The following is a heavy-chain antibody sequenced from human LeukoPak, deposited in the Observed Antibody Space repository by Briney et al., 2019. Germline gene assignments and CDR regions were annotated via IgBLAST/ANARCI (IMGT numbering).Heavy chain of an antibody. Sequence: PSETLSLTCAVYGGSFSGYYWSWIRQPPGKGLEWIGEINHSGSTNYNPSLKGRVTISVDTSKNQFSLKLSSVTAADTAVYYCARGDSIAAAGRRYFQHWGQGTLVTVSS. CDR3: ARGDSIAAAGRRYFQH. D-gene: IGHD6-13*01. CDR2: INHSGST. V-gene: IGHV4-34*01. CDR1: GGSFSGYY. J-gene: IGHJ1*01.